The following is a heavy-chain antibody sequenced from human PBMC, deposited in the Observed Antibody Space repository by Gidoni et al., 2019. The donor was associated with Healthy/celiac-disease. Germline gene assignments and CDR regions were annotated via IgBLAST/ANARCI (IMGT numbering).Heavy chain of an antibody. V-gene: IGHV3-23*01. D-gene: IGHD6-13*01. J-gene: IGHJ5*02. CDR1: GFTVSSYA. CDR2: ISGSGGST. CDR3: ATSSSWYLDNWFDP. Sequence: EVQLLESGGGFIQPGGSLSLPCAPHGFTVSSYAMGWVRQAPGKGLEWVSDISGSGGSTYYADSVKGRFTISRDNSKNTLYLQMNSLRAEDTAVYYCATSSSWYLDNWFDPWGQGTLVTVSS.